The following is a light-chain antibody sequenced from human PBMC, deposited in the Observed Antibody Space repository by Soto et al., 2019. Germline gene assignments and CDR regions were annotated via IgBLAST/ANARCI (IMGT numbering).Light chain of an antibody. CDR2: GAS. CDR1: QSVRSRY. V-gene: IGKV3-20*01. Sequence: EIVMTQSPATLSVSPGERATLSCRASQSVRSRYVAWYQQKPGQAPRLLIYGASSRATGIPDRFSGSGSGTDFTFTISRLEPEDLAVYYCQQYGDSPTFGGGTKVGIK. CDR3: QQYGDSPT. J-gene: IGKJ4*01.